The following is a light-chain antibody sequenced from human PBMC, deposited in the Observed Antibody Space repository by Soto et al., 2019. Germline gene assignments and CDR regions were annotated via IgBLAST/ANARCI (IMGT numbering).Light chain of an antibody. CDR2: AAS. CDR1: QSISTY. Sequence: EVVLTQSPGTLSLSPGERATLSCRASQSISTYLAWYQQKPGQPPRLVIYAASSRATGIPDRFSGSGFGTDFTLTISRLEPEDFAVYYCQQYGSSPQTFGQGTKLEIK. CDR3: QQYGSSPQT. J-gene: IGKJ2*01. V-gene: IGKV3-20*01.